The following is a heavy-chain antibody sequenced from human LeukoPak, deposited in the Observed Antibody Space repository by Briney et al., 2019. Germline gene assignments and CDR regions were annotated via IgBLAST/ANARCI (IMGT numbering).Heavy chain of an antibody. CDR1: GFTFNSYA. V-gene: IGHV3-23*01. J-gene: IGHJ4*02. D-gene: IGHD3-10*01. CDR2: ISGSGRST. Sequence: QPGGSLRLSCAASGFTFNSYALSWVRQAPGKGLESVSTISGSGRSTFYADSVKGRFTISRDNSKNTLYLQMNSLRAEDTAVYYCAKDRAGMVDFDYGGQGTLVTVPS. CDR3: AKDRAGMVDFDY.